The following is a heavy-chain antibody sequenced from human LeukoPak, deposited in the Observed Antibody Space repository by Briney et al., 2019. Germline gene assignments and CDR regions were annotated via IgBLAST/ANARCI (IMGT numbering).Heavy chain of an antibody. D-gene: IGHD4-23*01. CDR1: GGSISSYY. V-gene: IGHV4-59*01. CDR3: ARAHGGNFYYFDY. Sequence: SETLSLTCTVSGGSISSYYWSWIRQPSGKGLVWIVYIYYSGSTNYNPSLKSRVTISVDTSKNQFSLKLSSVTAADTAVYYCARAHGGNFYYFDYWGQGTLVTVSS. J-gene: IGHJ4*02. CDR2: IYYSGST.